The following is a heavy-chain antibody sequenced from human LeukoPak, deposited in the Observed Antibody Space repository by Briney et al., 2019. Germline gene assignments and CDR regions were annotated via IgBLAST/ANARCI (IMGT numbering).Heavy chain of an antibody. V-gene: IGHV1-2*04. CDR3: ARMGRTTVTTGPLYGMDV. CDR2: INPNSGGT. D-gene: IGHD4-17*01. CDR1: GYTFTGYY. J-gene: IGHJ6*02. Sequence: ASVKVSCKASGYTFTGYYMHWVRQAPGQGLEWMGWINPNSGGTNYAQKFQGWVTMTRDTSISTAYMELSRLRSDDTAVYYCARMGRTTVTTGPLYGMDVWGQGTTVIVSS.